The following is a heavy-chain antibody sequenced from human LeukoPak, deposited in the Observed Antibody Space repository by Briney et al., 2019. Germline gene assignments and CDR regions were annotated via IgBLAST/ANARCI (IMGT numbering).Heavy chain of an antibody. CDR1: GFKFDDYT. D-gene: IGHD6-19*01. V-gene: IGHV3-9*01. Sequence: GGSLRLSCGASGFKFDDYTMHWVRQSPQKGLEWVSAISRDGDAVDYADSVKGRFTISRDNSKNTLYLQMNSLRAEDTAVYYCARERKWLGPFDYWGQGTLVTVSS. CDR2: ISRDGDAV. J-gene: IGHJ4*02. CDR3: ARERKWLGPFDY.